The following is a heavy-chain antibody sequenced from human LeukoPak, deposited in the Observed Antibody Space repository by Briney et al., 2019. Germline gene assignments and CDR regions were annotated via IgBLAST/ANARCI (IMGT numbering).Heavy chain of an antibody. J-gene: IGHJ6*04. Sequence: SETLSLTCTVSGGSISSYYWSWIRQPPGKGLEWIGYIYYSGSTNYNPSLKSRVTISVDTSKNQFSLKLSSVTAADTAVYYCARAPRSIGYYGMAVWGKGTTVTVSS. CDR2: IYYSGST. D-gene: IGHD2-15*01. V-gene: IGHV4-59*01. CDR3: ARAPRSIGYYGMAV. CDR1: GGSISSYY.